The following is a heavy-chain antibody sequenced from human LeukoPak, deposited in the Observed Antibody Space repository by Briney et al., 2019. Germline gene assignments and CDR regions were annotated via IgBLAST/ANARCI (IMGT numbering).Heavy chain of an antibody. CDR2: MSGSGGRT. CDR1: GFTFSTYA. V-gene: IGHV3-23*01. Sequence: PTGGSLRLSCAASGFTFSTYAMSWVRQAPGKGLEWVSAMSGSGGRTKYADSVKGRFTISRDDSKNTLYLQMNSLRAEDTAVYYCAKDGYTSSLNHPGAAEFDYWGQGTLVTVSS. J-gene: IGHJ4*02. CDR3: AKDGYTSSLNHPGAAEFDY. D-gene: IGHD6-6*01.